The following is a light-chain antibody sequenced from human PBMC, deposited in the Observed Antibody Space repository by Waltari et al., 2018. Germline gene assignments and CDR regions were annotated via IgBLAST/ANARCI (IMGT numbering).Light chain of an antibody. CDR1: QSLLHSNGNTY. CDR3: MQGTNFPFT. CDR2: TVS. Sequence: VMTQSPLSLPITPGQPASMTCRSSQSLLHSNGNTYLSWFLQKPGQPPRRLIYTVSNRDSGVPDRFSGSGAGTDFTLKISRVEAEDVGVYYCMQGTNFPFTFGPGTKLDIK. V-gene: IGKV2-30*02. J-gene: IGKJ3*01.